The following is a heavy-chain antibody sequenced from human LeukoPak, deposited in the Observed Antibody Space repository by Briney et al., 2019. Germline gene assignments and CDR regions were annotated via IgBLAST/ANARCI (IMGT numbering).Heavy chain of an antibody. CDR2: ISSVSSYI. V-gene: IGHV3-21*04. CDR3: AKDGGPPDCSSTSCYPDDAFDI. Sequence: PGGSLRLSCAASGFAFSSYSMNWVRQAPGKGLEWVSSISSVSSYIYYADSVKGRFTISRDNAKNSLYLQMNSLRAEDTAVYYCAKDGGPPDCSSTSCYPDDAFDIWGQGTMVTVSS. CDR1: GFAFSSYS. D-gene: IGHD2-2*01. J-gene: IGHJ3*02.